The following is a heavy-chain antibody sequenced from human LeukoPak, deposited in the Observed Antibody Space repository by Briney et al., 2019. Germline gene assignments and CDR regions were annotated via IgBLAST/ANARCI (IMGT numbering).Heavy chain of an antibody. CDR1: GFSLSTSGMC. CDR2: IDWGDDK. V-gene: IGHV2-70*11. Sequence: KSGPTLVNPTQTLTLTCSFSGFSLSTSGMCVSWIRQPPGKALEWLARIDWGDDKYYSTSLKTRLTISKDTSKNRVVLIITNMEPVDTATYYCARIAAVAGTAFDYWGQGILVTVSS. CDR3: ARIAAVAGTAFDY. J-gene: IGHJ4*02. D-gene: IGHD6-19*01.